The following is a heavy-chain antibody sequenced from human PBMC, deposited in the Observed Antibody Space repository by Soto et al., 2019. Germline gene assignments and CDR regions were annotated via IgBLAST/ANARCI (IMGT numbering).Heavy chain of an antibody. D-gene: IGHD5-12*01. J-gene: IGHJ4*02. CDR3: AKDLREMATIRPDY. CDR1: GFTFSSFG. Sequence: QVQLVESGGGVVQPGGSLRLSCAASGFTFSSFGIHWVRQAPGKGLEWVAVISYDGIDKNYGDSVKGRFTISRENSKNMVYLQMNSLRAEDTAVYYCAKDLREMATIRPDYWGQGILVTASS. CDR2: ISYDGIDK. V-gene: IGHV3-30*18.